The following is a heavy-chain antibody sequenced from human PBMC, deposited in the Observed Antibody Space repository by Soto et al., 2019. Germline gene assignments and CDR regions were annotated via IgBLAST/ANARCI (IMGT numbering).Heavy chain of an antibody. V-gene: IGHV4-61*01. CDR3: ARNDFWSGYDY. Sequence: ETLSLTCTVSVGSFRSGRYYRSWIRQPPGKGLEWIGYIYYSGSTNYNPSLKSRVTISVDTSKNQFSLKLSSVTAADTAVYYCARNDFWSGYDYWGQGTLVTVSA. CDR2: IYYSGST. CDR1: VGSFRSGRYY. J-gene: IGHJ4*02. D-gene: IGHD3-3*01.